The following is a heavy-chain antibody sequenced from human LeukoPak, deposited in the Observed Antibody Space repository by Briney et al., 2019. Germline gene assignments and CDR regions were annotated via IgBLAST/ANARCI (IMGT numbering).Heavy chain of an antibody. D-gene: IGHD3-22*01. Sequence: GGSLRLSCAASGFTFSSYGMRWVRQAPGKGLEWVAVIWYEGSNKYYADSVKGRFTISRDNSKNTLYLQMNSLRAEDTAVYYCAKDIVYYDSSSLDYWGQGTLVTVSS. CDR3: AKDIVYYDSSSLDY. CDR1: GFTFSSYG. V-gene: IGHV3-33*06. CDR2: IWYEGSNK. J-gene: IGHJ4*02.